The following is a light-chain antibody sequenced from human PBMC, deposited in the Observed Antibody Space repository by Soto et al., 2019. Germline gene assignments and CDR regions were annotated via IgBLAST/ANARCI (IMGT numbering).Light chain of an antibody. CDR2: EDS. Sequence: QSVLTQPPSVSAAPGQKVTISCSGNRSNIETHSVSWYQRLPGSAPKLLIYEDSVRPSGIPDRFSGSKSGTSATLGITGLQPGDEADYYCGAWDTSLSAGVFGGGTQLTVL. V-gene: IGLV1-51*02. J-gene: IGLJ7*01. CDR3: GAWDTSLSAGV. CDR1: RSNIETHS.